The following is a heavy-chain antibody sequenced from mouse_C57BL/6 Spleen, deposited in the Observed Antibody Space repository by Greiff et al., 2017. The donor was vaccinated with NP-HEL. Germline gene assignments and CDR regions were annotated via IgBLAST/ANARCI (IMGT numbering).Heavy chain of an antibody. J-gene: IGHJ4*01. CDR3: ARYAGMGSPYYAMDY. Sequence: VQLQQSGAELVRPGTSVKLSCKASGYTFTSYWMHWVKQRPGQGLEWIGVIDPSDSYTNYNQKFKGKATLTVDTSSSTAYMQLSSLTSEDSAVYYCARYAGMGSPYYAMDYWGQGTSVTVSS. D-gene: IGHD2-3*01. CDR2: IDPSDSYT. V-gene: IGHV1-59*01. CDR1: GYTFTSYW.